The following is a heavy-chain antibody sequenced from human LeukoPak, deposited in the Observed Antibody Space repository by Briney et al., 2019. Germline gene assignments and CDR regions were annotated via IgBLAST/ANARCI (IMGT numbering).Heavy chain of an antibody. CDR3: ASGYSSSWYTQLDY. CDR2: IYYSGST. Sequence: PSETLSLTCTVSGESISGFYWNWIRQPPGKGLEWLGYIYYSGSTNYNPSLKSRVTISVDTSKNQFSLKLSSVTAADTAVYYCASGYSSSWYTQLDYWGQGTLVTVSS. J-gene: IGHJ4*02. CDR1: GESISGFY. V-gene: IGHV4-59*01. D-gene: IGHD6-13*01.